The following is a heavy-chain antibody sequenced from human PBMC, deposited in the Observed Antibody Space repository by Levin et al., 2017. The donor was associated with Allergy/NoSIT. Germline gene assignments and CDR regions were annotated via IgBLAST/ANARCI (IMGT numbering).Heavy chain of an antibody. D-gene: IGHD3-10*01. CDR3: ARGGGWVQGVIPAFDI. CDR2: ISYDGSNK. CDR1: GFTFSSYA. V-gene: IGHV3-30-3*01. Sequence: GESLKISCAASGFTFSSYAMHWVRQAPGKGLEWVAVISYDGSNKYYADSVKGRFTISRDNSKNTLYLQMNSLRAEDTAVYYCARGGGWVQGVIPAFDIWGQGTMVTVSS. J-gene: IGHJ3*02.